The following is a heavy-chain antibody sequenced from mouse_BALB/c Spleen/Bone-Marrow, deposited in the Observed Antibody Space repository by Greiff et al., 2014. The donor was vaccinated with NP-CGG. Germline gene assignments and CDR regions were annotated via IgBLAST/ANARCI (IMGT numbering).Heavy chain of an antibody. D-gene: IGHD1-2*01. V-gene: IGHV14-3*02. CDR3: ARYYYGYYFDY. J-gene: IGHJ2*01. CDR2: IDPANGNT. Sequence: EVQLQQSGAELVKPGAPVKLSCTASGSNIKDTYMHWVKQRPEQGLEWIGRIDPANGNTKYDPKFQGKATITADTSSNTAYLQLSSLTSEDTAVYYCARYYYGYYFDYWGQGTTLTVSS. CDR1: GSNIKDTY.